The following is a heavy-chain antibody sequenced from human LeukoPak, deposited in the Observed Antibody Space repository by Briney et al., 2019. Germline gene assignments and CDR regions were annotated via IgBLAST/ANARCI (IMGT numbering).Heavy chain of an antibody. CDR2: IYYSGST. CDR3: ASTTIFGVVTFDC. J-gene: IGHJ4*02. Sequence: SETLSLTCTVSGGSISSYYWSWIRQPPGKGLEWIGYIYYSGSTNYNPSLKSRVTISVDTSKNQFSLKLSSVTAADTAVYYCASTTIFGVVTFDCWGQGTLVTVSS. CDR1: GGSISSYY. V-gene: IGHV4-59*01. D-gene: IGHD3-3*01.